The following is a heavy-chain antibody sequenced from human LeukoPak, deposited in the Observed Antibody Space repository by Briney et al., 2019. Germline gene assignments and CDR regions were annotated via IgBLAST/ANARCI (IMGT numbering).Heavy chain of an antibody. CDR2: IYPDDSDA. CDR1: PYSFTNYW. CDR3: ARLYSGSYHDAFDI. D-gene: IGHD1-26*01. V-gene: IGHV5-51*01. J-gene: IGHJ3*02. Sequence: GESLQISCKGSPYSFTNYWLGWVRQVPGKGLEWMGIIYPDDSDARYSPSFQGQVTISADNSITTAYPQWSSLKASDTAMYYCARLYSGSYHDAFDIWGQGTMVTVSS.